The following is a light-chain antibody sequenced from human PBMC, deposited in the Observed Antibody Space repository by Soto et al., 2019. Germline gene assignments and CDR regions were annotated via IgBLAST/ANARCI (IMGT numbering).Light chain of an antibody. CDR1: QSVLYSSKHKNN. J-gene: IGKJ4*01. CDR2: WAS. Sequence: DIVMTQSPDSLAVSLGERATINCKSSQSVLYSSKHKNNLAWYQQKPGQPPKLLIYWASARESGVPDRFSGSGSGTDFTLTISSLQAEDVAVYYCQQYYSTPLTFGGGTKVDIK. CDR3: QQYYSTPLT. V-gene: IGKV4-1*01.